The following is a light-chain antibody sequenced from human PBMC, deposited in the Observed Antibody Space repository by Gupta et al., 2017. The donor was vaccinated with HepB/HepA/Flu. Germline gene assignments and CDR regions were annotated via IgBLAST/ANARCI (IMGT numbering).Light chain of an antibody. CDR1: QSLLHYNGHTY. CDR3: MQTLQVPFT. J-gene: IGKJ3*01. V-gene: IGKV2-28*01. CDR2: LGS. Sequence: IVLTLSPLSLPVIPRTLASISCRSTQSLLHYNGHTYLTWYGQKRGQSPQLLIVLGSNRASGDPDRGSGSGSGTDFTLKISRVEAEDVGTYYCMQTLQVPFTFGPGTKVDV.